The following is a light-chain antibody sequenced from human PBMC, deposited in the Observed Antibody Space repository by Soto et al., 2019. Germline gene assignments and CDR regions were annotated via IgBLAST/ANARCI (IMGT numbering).Light chain of an antibody. CDR3: QEYNNWRPIT. J-gene: IGKJ4*01. CDR1: QSVSSN. V-gene: IGKV3-15*01. Sequence: EIVMTQSPATLSVSPVERATLSCRASQSVSSNLAWYQQKPGQAPRLLIYGASTRATGIPARFSGSGSGTEFTLTITSLQSEDFAVYYCQEYNNWRPITFGGGTKVDIK. CDR2: GAS.